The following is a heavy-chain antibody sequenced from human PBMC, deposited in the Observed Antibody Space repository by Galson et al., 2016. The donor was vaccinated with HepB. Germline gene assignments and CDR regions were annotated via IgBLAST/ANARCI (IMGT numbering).Heavy chain of an antibody. D-gene: IGHD6-13*01. Sequence: SLRLSCAASGFIFSSYSMNWVRQAPGKGLEWVAYISSSSSFIYYTDSVKGRFTISRDNAKNSLYLQMNSLRAEDTAVYYCARVGNSNWYNYWGQGTLVTVSS. CDR1: GFIFSSYS. V-gene: IGHV3-21*05. J-gene: IGHJ4*02. CDR2: ISSSSSFI. CDR3: ARVGNSNWYNY.